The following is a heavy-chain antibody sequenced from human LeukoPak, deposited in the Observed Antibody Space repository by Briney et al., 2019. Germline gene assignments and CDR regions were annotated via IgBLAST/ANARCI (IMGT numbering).Heavy chain of an antibody. Sequence: SETLSLTCTVSGASFSSDYWSWIRQPPGKGLEWIGFVYYSGSTNYNPSLKSRVTISIDTSKNQFSLRLSSVTAADTAVYYCARWNVYGIDAFDIWGQGTMVTVSS. J-gene: IGHJ3*02. CDR3: ARWNVYGIDAFDI. V-gene: IGHV4-59*12. D-gene: IGHD1-1*01. CDR1: GASFSSDY. CDR2: VYYSGST.